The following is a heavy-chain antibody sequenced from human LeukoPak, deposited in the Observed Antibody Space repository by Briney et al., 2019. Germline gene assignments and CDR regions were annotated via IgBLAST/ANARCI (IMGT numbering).Heavy chain of an antibody. CDR3: ARDRAVAGTALLGFDY. Sequence: GGSLRLSCAASGFTFSSYAMHWVRQAPGKGLEWVAVISYDGGNKYYADSVKGRFTISRDNSKNTLYLQMNSLRAEDTAVYYCARDRAVAGTALLGFDYWGQGTLVTVSS. D-gene: IGHD6-19*01. J-gene: IGHJ4*02. CDR1: GFTFSSYA. CDR2: ISYDGGNK. V-gene: IGHV3-30*04.